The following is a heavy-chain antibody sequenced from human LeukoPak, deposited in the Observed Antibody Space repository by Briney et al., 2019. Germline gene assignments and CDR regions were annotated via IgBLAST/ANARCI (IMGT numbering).Heavy chain of an antibody. CDR2: ISWDGGST. CDR3: AKAAQWLASGGGHYYYMDV. Sequence: GGSLRLSCAASGFTFDDCAMHWVRQAPGKGLEWVSLISWDGGSTYYADSVEGRFTISRDNSKNSLYLQMNSLRSEDTALYYCAKAAQWLASGGGHYYYMDVWGKGTTVTVSS. J-gene: IGHJ6*03. D-gene: IGHD6-19*01. CDR1: GFTFDDCA. V-gene: IGHV3-43D*03.